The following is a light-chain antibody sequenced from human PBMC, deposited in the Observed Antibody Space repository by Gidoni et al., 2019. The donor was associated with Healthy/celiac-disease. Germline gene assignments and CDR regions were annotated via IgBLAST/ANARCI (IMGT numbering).Light chain of an antibody. CDR3: QQLNSYSFT. Sequence: DIQLTQSPSFLSASVGDRVTITCRASHGISSYLAWYQQKPGKAPKLLIYAASTLQSGVPSRFSGSGSGTEFTLTISSLQPEDFATYYCQQLNSYSFTFGPXTKVDIK. J-gene: IGKJ3*01. CDR2: AAS. V-gene: IGKV1-9*01. CDR1: HGISSY.